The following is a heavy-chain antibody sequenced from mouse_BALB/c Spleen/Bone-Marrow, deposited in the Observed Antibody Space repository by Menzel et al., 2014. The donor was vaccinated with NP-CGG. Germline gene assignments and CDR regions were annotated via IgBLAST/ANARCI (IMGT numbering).Heavy chain of an antibody. V-gene: IGHV1-82*01. CDR2: IYPGDGDT. CDR3: ARTYYPYFDY. Sequence: QVQLKESGAELMKPGASVKISCKATGYTFSSSWMNWVKQRPGQGLEWIGRIYPGDGDTNYNGKFKGKATLTADKSSSTAYMQLSSLTSVDSAVYFCARTYYPYFDYWGQGTTLTVSS. J-gene: IGHJ2*01. CDR1: GYTFSSSW. D-gene: IGHD1-1*01.